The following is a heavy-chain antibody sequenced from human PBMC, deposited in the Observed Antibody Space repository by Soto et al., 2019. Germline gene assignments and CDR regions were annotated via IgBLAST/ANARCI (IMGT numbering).Heavy chain of an antibody. Sequence: GGSRKLSCSASGFTFSSYAMSWVRHSPGKGLEWVSAISGSGGSTYYADSVKGRFTISRDNSKNTLYLQMNSLRAEDTAVYYCAKDGMERQIYYFDYWGQGTLVTVSS. J-gene: IGHJ4*02. D-gene: IGHD1-1*01. CDR3: AKDGMERQIYYFDY. CDR2: ISGSGGST. V-gene: IGHV3-23*01. CDR1: GFTFSSYA.